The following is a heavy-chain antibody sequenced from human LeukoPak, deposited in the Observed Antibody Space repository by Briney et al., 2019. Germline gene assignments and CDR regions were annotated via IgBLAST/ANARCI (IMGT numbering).Heavy chain of an antibody. Sequence: SETLSLTCTVSGGSISSGGYSWSWIRQHPGKGLEWIGYIYYSGSTYYNPSLKSRVTISVDTSKNQFSLKLSSVTAADTAVYYCARGRDSSGGDAFDIWGQGTMVTVS. CDR3: ARGRDSSGGDAFDI. V-gene: IGHV4-31*03. CDR1: GGSISSGGYS. D-gene: IGHD3-22*01. CDR2: IYYSGST. J-gene: IGHJ3*02.